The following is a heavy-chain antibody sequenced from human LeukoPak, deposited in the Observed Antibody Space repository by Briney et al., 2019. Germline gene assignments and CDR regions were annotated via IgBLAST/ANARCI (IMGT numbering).Heavy chain of an antibody. CDR3: ARAEGGFLDYWYFDL. V-gene: IGHV4-61*02. D-gene: IGHD3-3*01. CDR1: GGSISSGSYY. CDR2: IYTSGST. Sequence: PSQTLSLTCTVSGGSISSGSYYWSWIRQPAGKGLEWIGRIYTSGSTNYNPSLKSRVTISVDTSKNQFSLKLSSVTAADTAVYYCARAEGGFLDYWYFDLWGRGTLVTVSS. J-gene: IGHJ2*01.